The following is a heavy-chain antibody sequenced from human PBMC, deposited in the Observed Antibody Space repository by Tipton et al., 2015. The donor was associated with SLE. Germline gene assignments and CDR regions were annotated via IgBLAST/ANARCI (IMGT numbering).Heavy chain of an antibody. CDR3: ARDPDGSGSYGG. CDR2: INHSGST. Sequence: TLSLTCAVYGGSFSGYYWSWIRQPPGKGLEWIGEINHSGSTYYNPSLKSRVTISVDTSKNQFSLKLSSVTAADTAVYFCARDPDGSGSYGGWGQGTLVIVSS. D-gene: IGHD3-10*01. CDR1: GGSFSGYY. J-gene: IGHJ4*02. V-gene: IGHV4-34*09.